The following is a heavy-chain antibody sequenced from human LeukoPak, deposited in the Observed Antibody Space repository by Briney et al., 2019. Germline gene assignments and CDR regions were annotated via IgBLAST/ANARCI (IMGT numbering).Heavy chain of an antibody. J-gene: IGHJ4*02. CDR3: ARSTCSGGSCYDY. V-gene: IGHV1-2*04. Sequence: ASVKVSCKASGYTFTGCYMHWVRQAPGQGLEWMGWINPNSGGTNYAQKFQGWVTMTRDTSISTAYMELSRLRSDDTAVYYCARSTCSGGSCYDYWGLGTLVTVSS. D-gene: IGHD2-15*01. CDR2: INPNSGGT. CDR1: GYTFTGCY.